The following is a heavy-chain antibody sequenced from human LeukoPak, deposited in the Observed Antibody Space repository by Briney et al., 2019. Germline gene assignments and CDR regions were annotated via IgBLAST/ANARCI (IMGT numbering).Heavy chain of an antibody. Sequence: GGSLRLSCAASGFTFSSYSMNWVRQAPGKGLEWVSYISSSSTIYYADSVKGRFTISRDNFNNTLYLQMKSLRAEDTAVYYCAKESRGTTGGAHFDYWGQGTLVTVSS. D-gene: IGHD1-7*01. J-gene: IGHJ4*02. CDR2: ISSSSTI. CDR3: AKESRGTTGGAHFDY. V-gene: IGHV3-48*01. CDR1: GFTFSSYS.